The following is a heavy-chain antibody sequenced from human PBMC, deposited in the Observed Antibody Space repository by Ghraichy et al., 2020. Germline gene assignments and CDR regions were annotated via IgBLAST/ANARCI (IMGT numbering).Heavy chain of an antibody. V-gene: IGHV3-9*01. CDR3: AKDIEWSVEPGAFDI. CDR1: GFTFDDYA. J-gene: IGHJ3*02. D-gene: IGHD2-8*01. CDR2: ISWNSGSI. Sequence: GGSLRLSCAASGFTFDDYAMHWVRQAPGKGLEWVSGISWNSGSIGYADSVKGRFTISRDNAKNSLYLQMNSLRAEDTALYYCAKDIEWSVEPGAFDIWGQGTMVTVSS.